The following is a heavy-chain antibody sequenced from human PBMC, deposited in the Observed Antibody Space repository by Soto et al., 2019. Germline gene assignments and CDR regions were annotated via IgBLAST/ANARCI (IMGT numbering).Heavy chain of an antibody. V-gene: IGHV1-18*01. Sequence: ASVKVSCKASGYTFTSYGIIWVRQAPGQGLEWMGWISAYNGNTNYAQKLQGRVTMTTDTSTSTAYMELRSLRSDDTAVYYCARDRASIAAAGRDFDYWGQGTLVTVSS. D-gene: IGHD6-13*01. CDR3: ARDRASIAAAGRDFDY. CDR1: GYTFTSYG. J-gene: IGHJ4*02. CDR2: ISAYNGNT.